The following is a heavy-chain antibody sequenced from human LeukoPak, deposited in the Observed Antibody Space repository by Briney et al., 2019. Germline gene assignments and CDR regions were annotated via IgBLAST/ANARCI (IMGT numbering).Heavy chain of an antibody. CDR3: ASVYKNGMDV. V-gene: IGHV1-46*01. D-gene: IGHD5-24*01. Sequence: ASVTVSFKASGYTLTSYYLHWVRQAPGQGLEWMAIINPSGDTTSHAQKFQGRVTMTRDTSASTVYMELSSLRSEDTAVYYCASVYKNGMDVWGQGTTVTVSS. CDR2: INPSGDTT. J-gene: IGHJ6*02. CDR1: GYTLTSYY.